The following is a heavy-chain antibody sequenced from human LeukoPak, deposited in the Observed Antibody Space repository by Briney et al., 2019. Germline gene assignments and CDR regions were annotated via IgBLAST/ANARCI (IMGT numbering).Heavy chain of an antibody. CDR2: ISSGSDYT. D-gene: IGHD5-18*01. J-gene: IGHJ4*02. CDR1: GFSFSSHG. CDR3: AKLRYSYGSNFDY. V-gene: IGHV3-23*01. Sequence: GGPLRLSCAASGFSFSSHGMSGVRQAPGKVPERVSSISSGSDYTFYADSVKGRFTISRDDSRTTLSLQLNSLRAEDTAVYYCAKLRYSYGSNFDYWGEGTLVTVSS.